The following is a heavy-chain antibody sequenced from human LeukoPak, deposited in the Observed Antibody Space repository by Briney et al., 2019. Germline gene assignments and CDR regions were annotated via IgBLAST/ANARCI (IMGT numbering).Heavy chain of an antibody. CDR3: ARGLGYCSGGSCYSDY. CDR2: INPNSGGT. Sequence: GASVKVSCKASGYTFTGYYMHWLRQAPGQGLEWMGWINPNSGGTNYARKFQGRVTMIRDTSISTAYMELSRLRSDDTAVYYCARGLGYCSGGSCYSDYWGQGTLVTVSS. CDR1: GYTFTGYY. V-gene: IGHV1-2*02. D-gene: IGHD2-15*01. J-gene: IGHJ4*02.